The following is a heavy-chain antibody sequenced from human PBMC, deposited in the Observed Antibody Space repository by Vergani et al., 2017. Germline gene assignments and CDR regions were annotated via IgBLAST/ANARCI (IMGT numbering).Heavy chain of an antibody. V-gene: IGHV3-7*01. Sequence: EVQLVESGGGLVQPGGSLRLSCAASGFTFSNYWMDWVRQAPGKGLEWVANIKQDGSEKFYVDSVKGRFTISRDNAKTTLYLQMNSLRDEDRGVYYCARISGGSAPYLHYWVQGTLVTVAS. CDR1: GFTFSNYW. CDR2: IKQDGSEK. CDR3: ARISGGSAPYLHY. J-gene: IGHJ1*01. D-gene: IGHD2-15*01.